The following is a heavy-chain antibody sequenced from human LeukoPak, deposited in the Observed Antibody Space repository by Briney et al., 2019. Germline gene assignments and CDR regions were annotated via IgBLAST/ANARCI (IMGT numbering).Heavy chain of an antibody. V-gene: IGHV4-59*01. Sequence: SETLSLTCTVSGGSISSYYWSWIRQPPGKGLEWIGYIYYSGSTNYNPSLKSRVTISVDTSKNQFSLKLSSVTAADTAVYYCASEHDYVDSGDFDIWGQGTMVTVSS. CDR3: ASEHDYVDSGDFDI. D-gene: IGHD4-17*01. CDR2: IYYSGST. CDR1: GGSISSYY. J-gene: IGHJ3*02.